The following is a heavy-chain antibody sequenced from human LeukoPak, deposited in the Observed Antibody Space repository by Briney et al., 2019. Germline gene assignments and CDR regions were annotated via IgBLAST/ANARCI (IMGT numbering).Heavy chain of an antibody. D-gene: IGHD3-22*01. Sequence: GGSLRLSCAASGFTFSSYWMHWVRQAPGKGLVWVSRIKSVGKTNYADSVKGRFTISRDNAKNTVSLQMNSLRAEDTGVYYCARAPSEIGGYYPEYFRHWGQGTLVTVSS. CDR3: ARAPSEIGGYYPEYFRH. V-gene: IGHV3-74*01. CDR2: IKSVGKT. CDR1: GFTFSSYW. J-gene: IGHJ1*01.